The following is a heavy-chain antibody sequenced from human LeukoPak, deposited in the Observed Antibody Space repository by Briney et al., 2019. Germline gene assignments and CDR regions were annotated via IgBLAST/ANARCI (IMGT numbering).Heavy chain of an antibody. CDR2: ISSAGTT. Sequence: GGSLRLSRAASGFTVSSSYMSWVRQAPGKGLEWVSIISSAGTTYYADSVKGRFTISRDNSKNTVYLQVNSLRDEDTAVYYCVKDLGRYRNNCFDYWGQGTLVTVSS. CDR3: VKDLGRYRNNCFDY. J-gene: IGHJ4*02. D-gene: IGHD1-26*01. CDR1: GFTVSSSY. V-gene: IGHV3-66*01.